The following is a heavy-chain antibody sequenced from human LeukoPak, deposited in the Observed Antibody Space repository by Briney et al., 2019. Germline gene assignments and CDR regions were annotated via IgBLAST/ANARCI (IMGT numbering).Heavy chain of an antibody. J-gene: IGHJ4*02. CDR1: GFTFTNYA. Sequence: GGSLRLSCAASGFTFTNYAMHWVRQAPGKGLEWVAVISYDGSNEYYADSVEGRFSISRDNSKNTVILQIDSLTPEDTAVYFCAKSAVIIGYFDYWGQGTLVTVSS. CDR2: ISYDGSNE. CDR3: AKSAVIIGYFDY. V-gene: IGHV3-30*18. D-gene: IGHD2-21*01.